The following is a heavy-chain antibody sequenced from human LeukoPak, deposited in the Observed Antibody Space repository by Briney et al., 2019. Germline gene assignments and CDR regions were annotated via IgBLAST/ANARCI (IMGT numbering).Heavy chain of an antibody. CDR3: ARANHGSGTSYYFDH. CDR1: GFTFSSDW. D-gene: IGHD3-10*01. V-gene: IGHV3-74*01. Sequence: GTLRLSCAASGFTFSSDWMHWVRQAPGKGLVWVSRINGDGSSTRYADSVKGRFTISRDSAKNMLYLEMNTLRAEDTAVYYCARANHGSGTSYYFDHWGQGTLVTVSS. CDR2: INGDGSST. J-gene: IGHJ4*02.